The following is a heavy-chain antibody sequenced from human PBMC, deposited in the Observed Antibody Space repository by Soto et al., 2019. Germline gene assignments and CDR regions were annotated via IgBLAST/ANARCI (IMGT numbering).Heavy chain of an antibody. D-gene: IGHD3-22*01. Sequence: QVQLQESGPGLVKPSQTLSLTCTVSGGSISSGDYYWNWIRQPPGKDLEWFGSVYYIGSAYYNLSLKTRVTISVDTSKHHFSLQLTPVTAADTAVYYCARALKDYYYDSNTYYYFDFWGQGTLVTVSS. CDR3: ARALKDYYYDSNTYYYFDF. J-gene: IGHJ4*02. CDR1: GGSISSGDYY. CDR2: VYYIGSA. V-gene: IGHV4-30-4*01.